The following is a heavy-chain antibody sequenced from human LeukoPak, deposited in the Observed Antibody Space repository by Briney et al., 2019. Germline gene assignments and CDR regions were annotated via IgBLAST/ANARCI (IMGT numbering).Heavy chain of an antibody. CDR3: AKDSSLGFGELFDY. J-gene: IGHJ4*02. CDR1: GFTFSSYG. Sequence: PGGSLRLSCAASGFTFSSYGMHWVRQAPGKGLEWVAFIRYDGSNKYYADSMKGRFTISRDNSKNTLYLQMNSLRAEDTAVYYCAKDSSLGFGELFDYWGQGTLVTVSS. CDR2: IRYDGSNK. V-gene: IGHV3-30*02. D-gene: IGHD3-10*01.